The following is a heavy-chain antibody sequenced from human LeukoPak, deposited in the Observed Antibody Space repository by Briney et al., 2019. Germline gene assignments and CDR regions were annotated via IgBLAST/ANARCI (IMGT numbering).Heavy chain of an antibody. CDR2: ISSSTSSRTI. J-gene: IGHJ4*02. D-gene: IGHD6-19*01. CDR3: AREARKQWLDPYYFDY. V-gene: IGHV3-48*02. Sequence: GGSLRLSCAASGFTFSSYWMHWVRQAPGKGLEWVSYISSSTSSRTIYYADSVKGRFTISRDNAKNSLYLQMNSLRDEDTAVYYCAREARKQWLDPYYFDYWGQGTLVTVSS. CDR1: GFTFSSYW.